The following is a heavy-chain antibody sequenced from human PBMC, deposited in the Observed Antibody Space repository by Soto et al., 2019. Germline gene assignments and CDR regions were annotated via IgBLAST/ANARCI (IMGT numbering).Heavy chain of an antibody. Sequence: SETLSLTCTVSGGSISSYYWSWIRQPPGKGLEWIGYIYYSGSTNYNPSLKSRVTISVDTSKNQFSLKLSSVTAADTAVYYCARSDSSGWPYYYYGMDVWGQGTTVTVSS. V-gene: IGHV4-59*01. CDR3: ARSDSSGWPYYYYGMDV. D-gene: IGHD6-19*01. CDR1: GGSISSYY. J-gene: IGHJ6*02. CDR2: IYYSGST.